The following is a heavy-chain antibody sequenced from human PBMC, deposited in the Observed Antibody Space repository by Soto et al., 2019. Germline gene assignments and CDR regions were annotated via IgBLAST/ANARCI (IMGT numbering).Heavy chain of an antibody. Sequence: SETLSLTCTVSGGSISSYYWSWIRQPPGKGLEWIGYIYYSGSTNYNPSLKSRVTISVDTSKNQFSLKLSSVTAADTAVYYCARSDSSGWPYYYYGMDVWGQGTTVTVSS. V-gene: IGHV4-59*01. CDR3: ARSDSSGWPYYYYGMDV. D-gene: IGHD6-19*01. CDR1: GGSISSYY. J-gene: IGHJ6*02. CDR2: IYYSGST.